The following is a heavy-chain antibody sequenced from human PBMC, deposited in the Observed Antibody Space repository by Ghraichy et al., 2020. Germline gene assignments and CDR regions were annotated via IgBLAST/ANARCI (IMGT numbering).Heavy chain of an antibody. D-gene: IGHD6-19*01. Sequence: ESLNISCTVSGGPISTYYWSWIRQPPGKGLEWIGDIYYTESTNYNPSLKSRVTISLDTSKNQLSLRLSSVRAVDTAVYYCARVAPGRSGRSSFDYWGQGTLVTVSS. V-gene: IGHV4-59*01. CDR1: GGPISTYY. CDR2: IYYTEST. CDR3: ARVAPGRSGRSSFDY. J-gene: IGHJ4*02.